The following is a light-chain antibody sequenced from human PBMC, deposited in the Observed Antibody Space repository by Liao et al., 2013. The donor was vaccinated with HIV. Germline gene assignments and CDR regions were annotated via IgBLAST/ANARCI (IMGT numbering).Light chain of an antibody. CDR3: QLWDSSSDHYV. CDR2: YDR. J-gene: IGLJ1*01. Sequence: YVLTQPPSVSAALGVTAKITCGGNNIGIKNVHWYQQKPGQAPTLLIYYDRARPSEIPERFSGSNSANTATLTISRVEAGDEADYYCQLWDSSSDHYVFGTGTKVTVL. CDR1: NIGIKN. V-gene: IGLV3-21*01.